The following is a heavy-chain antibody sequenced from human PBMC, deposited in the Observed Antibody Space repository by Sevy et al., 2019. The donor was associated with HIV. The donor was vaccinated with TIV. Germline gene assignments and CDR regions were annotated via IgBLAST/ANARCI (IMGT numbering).Heavy chain of an antibody. CDR3: ARDRGDIVGGYGMDV. J-gene: IGHJ6*02. CDR2: ISSSSSYI. V-gene: IGHV3-21*01. CDR1: GFTFSSYS. D-gene: IGHD1-26*01. Sequence: GGSLRLSCAASGFTFSSYSMNWVRQAPGKGLEWVSSISSSSSYIYYADSVKGRLTISRDNAKNSLYLQMNSLRAEETAAYYCARDRGDIVGGYGMDVWGQGTTVTVSS.